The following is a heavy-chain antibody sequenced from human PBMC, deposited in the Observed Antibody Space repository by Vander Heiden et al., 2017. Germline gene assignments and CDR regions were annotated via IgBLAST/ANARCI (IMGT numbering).Heavy chain of an antibody. CDR1: GGTLSSYA. V-gene: IGHV1-69*01. CDR3: ARRPATYYYYGMDV. D-gene: IGHD1-26*01. J-gene: IGHJ6*02. CDR2: IIPIFGTA. Sequence: VQLVHAGAGGKKPGSPGEVSCQASGGTLSSYAISWVRQAPGQGLEWMGGIIPIFGTANYAQKVQGRVTITADESTSTAYMELSSLRSEDTAVYYCARRPATYYYYGMDVWGQGTTVTVSS.